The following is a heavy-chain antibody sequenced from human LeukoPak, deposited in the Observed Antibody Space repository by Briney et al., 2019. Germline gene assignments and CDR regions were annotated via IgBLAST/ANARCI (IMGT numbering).Heavy chain of an antibody. V-gene: IGHV3-21*01. CDR3: ARAREMGKQNALGY. J-gene: IGHJ4*02. Sequence: PGGSLRLPCAASGFTFSSYSMNWVRQAPGKGLEWVSSISSSSSYIYYADPVKGRFTISRDNAKNSLYLQMNSLRAEDTAVYYCARAREMGKQNALGYWGQGTLVTVSS. D-gene: IGHD5-24*01. CDR2: ISSSSSYI. CDR1: GFTFSSYS.